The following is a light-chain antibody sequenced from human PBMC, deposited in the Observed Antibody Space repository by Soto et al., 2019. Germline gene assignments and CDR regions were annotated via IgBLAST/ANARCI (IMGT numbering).Light chain of an antibody. Sequence: DIQMTQSPSTLSASVGDRVTITCRASQSISSWLAWYQQKPGKAPELLIYKAFSLESGVPSRFSGSGSGTEFTLTISSLQPDDFATYYCQQYNSYSRTFGQGTKVEIK. CDR2: KAF. CDR3: QQYNSYSRT. CDR1: QSISSW. J-gene: IGKJ1*01. V-gene: IGKV1-5*03.